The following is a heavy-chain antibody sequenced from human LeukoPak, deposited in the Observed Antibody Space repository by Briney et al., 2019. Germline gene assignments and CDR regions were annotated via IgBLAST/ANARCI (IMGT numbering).Heavy chain of an antibody. J-gene: IGHJ4*02. CDR3: AVGITILGVAASFDS. D-gene: IGHD3-3*01. V-gene: IGHV4-34*01. Sequence: SETLSLTCAVYGASYNAYYWSWIRQPPGKGLEWIGDIDHRGTATYNPSLKSRLTISADASKNQFSLKLNSVTDADTAVYYCAVGITILGVAASFDSWGQGNLVTVSS. CDR2: IDHRGTA. CDR1: GASYNAYY.